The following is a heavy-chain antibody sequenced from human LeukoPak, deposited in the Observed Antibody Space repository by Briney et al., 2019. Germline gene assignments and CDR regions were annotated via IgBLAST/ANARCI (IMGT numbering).Heavy chain of an antibody. D-gene: IGHD1-1*01. J-gene: IGHJ6*03. CDR1: GASITNYP. CDR2: IYYRGNT. V-gene: IGHV4-59*01. CDR3: ARGLTTPLHYLDV. Sequence: SETLSLNCAVSGASITNYPWTWIRQPPGKGLEWIGYIYYRGNTTYNPSLKSRVTISVDTSKNHFSLNLTSVTAADTGVYYCARGLTTPLHYLDVWGKGTTVTVSS.